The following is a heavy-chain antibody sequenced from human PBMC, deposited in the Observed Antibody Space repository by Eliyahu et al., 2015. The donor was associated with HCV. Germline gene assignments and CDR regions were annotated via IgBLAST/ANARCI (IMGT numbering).Heavy chain of an antibody. CDR1: GGSISSSSYY. J-gene: IGHJ3*02. V-gene: IGHV4-39*07. D-gene: IGHD3-9*01. Sequence: QPQLQESGPGLVKPSETLSLTCTVSGGSISSSSYYWGWIRQPPGKGLEWIGSIYYSGSTYYNPSLKSRVTISVDTSKNQFSLKLSSVTAADTAVYYCARRPDILTGLNAFDIWGQGTMVTVSS. CDR2: IYYSGST. CDR3: ARRPDILTGLNAFDI.